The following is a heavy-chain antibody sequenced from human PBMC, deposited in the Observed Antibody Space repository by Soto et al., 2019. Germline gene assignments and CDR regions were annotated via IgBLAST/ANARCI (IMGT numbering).Heavy chain of an antibody. CDR2: ISGSGGST. CDR3: ARGAYCSSTSCPFPYNWFDP. D-gene: IGHD2-2*01. CDR1: GFTFSSYA. V-gene: IGHV3-23*01. J-gene: IGHJ5*02. Sequence: TGGSLRLSCAASGFTFSSYAMSWVRQAPGKGLEWVSAISGSGGSTYYADSVKGRFTISRDNSKNTLYLQMNSLRAEDTAVYYCARGAYCSSTSCPFPYNWFDPWGQGTLVTVSS.